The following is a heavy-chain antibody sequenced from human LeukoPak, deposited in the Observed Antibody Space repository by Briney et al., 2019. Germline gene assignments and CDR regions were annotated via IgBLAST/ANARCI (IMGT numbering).Heavy chain of an antibody. CDR3: AKVYSSSWYADYFDY. V-gene: IGHV3-30*02. CDR1: GFTFSSYG. J-gene: IGHJ4*02. D-gene: IGHD6-13*01. CDR2: IRYDGSNK. Sequence: GGSLRLSCAASGFTFSSYGMHWVRQAPGKGLEWVACIRYDGSNKYYADSVKGRFTISRDNSKNTLYLQMNSLRAEDTAVYYCAKVYSSSWYADYFDYWGQGTLVTVSS.